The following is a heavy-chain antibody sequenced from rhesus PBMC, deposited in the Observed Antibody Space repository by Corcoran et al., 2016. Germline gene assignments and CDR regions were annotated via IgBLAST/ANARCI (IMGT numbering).Heavy chain of an antibody. CDR3: ARHLGSSYGWRFDV. Sequence: QVQLQESGPAVVKPSETLSLTCAVSGGSISSRNWWDWIRQSPGKGLEWIGGIHDSTVNTVYSPSLKGRVTLSIDTSQNQFSLKLSSVTAADTAVYFCARHLGSSYGWRFDVWGAGVLVTVSS. D-gene: IGHD6-43*01. CDR2: IHDSTVNT. J-gene: IGHJ5-1*01. CDR1: GGSISSRNW. V-gene: IGHV4-93*02.